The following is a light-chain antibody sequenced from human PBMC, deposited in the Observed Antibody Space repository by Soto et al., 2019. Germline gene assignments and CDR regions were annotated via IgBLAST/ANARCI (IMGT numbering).Light chain of an antibody. Sequence: VMTQSPAILSVSPGERATLSCRASQSVNSDLAWYQQKPGQAPRLLIQGAFTRATSIPAMFSGSVSGTESTLNISTLKSEDFEVYYCQSYKYWPLTFGQGTKV. J-gene: IGKJ1*01. CDR1: QSVNSD. CDR3: QSYKYWPLT. CDR2: GAF. V-gene: IGKV3-15*01.